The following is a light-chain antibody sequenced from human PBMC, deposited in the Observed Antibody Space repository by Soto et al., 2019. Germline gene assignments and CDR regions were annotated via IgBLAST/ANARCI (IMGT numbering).Light chain of an antibody. CDR3: QLYGSSPQA. Sequence: SVLTQSPGTLSLSPGEIATLSCRARQSVTSNYLAWYQQKPGQPPSLLIYEASTRAAGIPDRFSGSGSGTDFTLTISRLEPEDSAVYYCQLYGSSPQAFGQGTKV. CDR2: EAS. CDR1: QSVTSNY. J-gene: IGKJ1*01. V-gene: IGKV3-20*01.